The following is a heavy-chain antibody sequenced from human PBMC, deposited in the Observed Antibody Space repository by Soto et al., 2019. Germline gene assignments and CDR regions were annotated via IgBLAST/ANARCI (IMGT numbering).Heavy chain of an antibody. D-gene: IGHD2-15*01. CDR1: CGSITSNHW. CDR3: ASKYCPSTICYLFDN. J-gene: IGHJ4*02. CDR2: IFHRGTS. V-gene: IGHV4-4*02. Sequence: SETLSLTCSFSCGSITSNHWWSWVRQAPGKGLEWIGEIFHRGTSHHNPSLESRVTLSVDKSKNQFSLMLTSVTAADTAVYYCASKYCPSTICYLFDNWGQGALVTVPS.